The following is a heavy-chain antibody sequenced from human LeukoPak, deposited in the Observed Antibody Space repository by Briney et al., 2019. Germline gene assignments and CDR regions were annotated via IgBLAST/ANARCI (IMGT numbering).Heavy chain of an antibody. Sequence: GGSLRLSCAASGFTFSSYAMHWVRQAPGKGLEWVSSISSSSSYIYYADSVKGRFTISRDNAKNSLYLQMNSLRAEDTAVYYCARDREVELFSDNCFDPWGQGTLVTVSS. V-gene: IGHV3-21*01. CDR3: ARDREVELFSDNCFDP. CDR1: GFTFSSYA. D-gene: IGHD3-10*01. CDR2: ISSSSSYI. J-gene: IGHJ5*02.